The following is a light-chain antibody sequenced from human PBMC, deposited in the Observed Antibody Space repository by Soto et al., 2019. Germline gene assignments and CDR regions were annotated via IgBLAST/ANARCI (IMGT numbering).Light chain of an antibody. CDR2: EVS. CDR3: SSYAGSNNYV. Sequence: QSVLTQPASASGSPGQSVTISCTGTSSDVGAYNYLSWYQQHPGKAPKLMIYEVSKRPSGVPDRFSGSKSGNTASLTVSGLQAEDEADYYCSSYAGSNNYVFGTGTKVTVL. CDR1: SSDVGAYNY. J-gene: IGLJ1*01. V-gene: IGLV2-8*01.